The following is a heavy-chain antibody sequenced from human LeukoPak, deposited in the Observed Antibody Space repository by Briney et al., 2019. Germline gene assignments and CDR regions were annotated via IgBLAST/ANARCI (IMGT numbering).Heavy chain of an antibody. J-gene: IGHJ4*02. CDR2: INHSGST. D-gene: IGHD6-13*01. V-gene: IGHV4-34*01. Sequence: SETLSLTCAVYGGSFSGYYWSWIRQPPGKGLEWIGEINHSGSTNYNPSLKSRVTISVDTSKNQFSLKLSSVTAADTAVYYCARGFSSSWYVVDCWGQGTLVTVSS. CDR3: ARGFSSSWYVVDC. CDR1: GGSFSGYY.